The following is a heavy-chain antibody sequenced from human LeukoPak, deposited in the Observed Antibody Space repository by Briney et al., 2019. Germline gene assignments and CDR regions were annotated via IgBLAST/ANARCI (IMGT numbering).Heavy chain of an antibody. CDR2: INPNSGGT. CDR1: GYTFTGYY. Sequence: ASVKVSCKASGYTFTGYYMHWVRQAPGQGLEWMGRINPNSGGTNYAQKFQGRVTTTRDTSISTAYMELSRLRSDDTAVYYCARVLYGDYRMFDYWGQGTLVTVSS. CDR3: ARVLYGDYRMFDY. D-gene: IGHD4-17*01. V-gene: IGHV1-2*06. J-gene: IGHJ4*02.